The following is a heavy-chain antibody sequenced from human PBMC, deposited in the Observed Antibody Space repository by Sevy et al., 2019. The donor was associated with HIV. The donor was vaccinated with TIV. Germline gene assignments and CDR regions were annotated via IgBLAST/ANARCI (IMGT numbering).Heavy chain of an antibody. D-gene: IGHD3-9*01. Sequence: GESLKISCAASGFTFSSYWMSWVRQAPGKGLEWVANIKQDGSEKYYVDSVKGRFTISRDNAKNSLYLQMNSLRAEDTAVYYCARELAIRYFDWSPVDYWGQGTLVTVSS. J-gene: IGHJ4*02. V-gene: IGHV3-7*01. CDR2: IKQDGSEK. CDR3: ARELAIRYFDWSPVDY. CDR1: GFTFSSYW.